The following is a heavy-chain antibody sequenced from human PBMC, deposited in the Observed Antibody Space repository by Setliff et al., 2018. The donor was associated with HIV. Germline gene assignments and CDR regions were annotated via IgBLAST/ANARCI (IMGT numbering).Heavy chain of an antibody. CDR2: IKADSSEK. V-gene: IGHV3-7*01. Sequence: GGSLRLSCAASGFTFSTYWMGWIRQVPGKGLEWVANIKADSSEKYYMNSVKGRFTISRDNAENSLYLQMNSLRADDTAVYFCARGLDFWGQGTLVTVSS. J-gene: IGHJ4*02. CDR3: ARGLDF. CDR1: GFTFSTYW.